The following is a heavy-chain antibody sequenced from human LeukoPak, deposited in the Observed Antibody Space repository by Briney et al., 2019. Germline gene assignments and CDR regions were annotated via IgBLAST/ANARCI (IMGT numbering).Heavy chain of an antibody. J-gene: IGHJ4*02. CDR1: GGSISSGSYY. Sequence: SETLSLTCTVSGGSISSGSYYWSWIRQPAGKGLEWIGRIYTSGSTNYNPSLKSRVTISVDTSKNQFSLKLSSVTAADTAVYYCARAMSGWYYFDDWGQGTLVTVSS. D-gene: IGHD6-19*01. CDR3: ARAMSGWYYFDD. CDR2: IYTSGST. V-gene: IGHV4-61*02.